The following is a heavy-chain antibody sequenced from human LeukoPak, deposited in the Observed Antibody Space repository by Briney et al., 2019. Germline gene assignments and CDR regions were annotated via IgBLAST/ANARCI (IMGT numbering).Heavy chain of an antibody. CDR3: AKDLGNYYDSSGYFLTPYFDY. CDR1: GFTFSSYA. CDR2: ISGSGGSP. J-gene: IGHJ4*02. V-gene: IGHV3-23*01. Sequence: GGSLRPSCAASGFTFSSYAMSWVRQAPGKGLEWVSAISGSGGSPYYADSVKGRFTISRDNSKNTLYLQMNSLRAEDTAVYYCAKDLGNYYDSSGYFLTPYFDYWGQGTLVTVSS. D-gene: IGHD3-22*01.